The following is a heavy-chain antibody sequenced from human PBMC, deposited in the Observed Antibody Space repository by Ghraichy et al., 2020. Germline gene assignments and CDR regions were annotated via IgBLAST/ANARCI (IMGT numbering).Heavy chain of an antibody. CDR3: ARVITMVRGVTYSNWFDP. CDR1: GGSIRSYY. V-gene: IGHV4-59*01. Sequence: SETLSLTCTVSGGSIRSYYWSWIRQPPGKGLEWIGYICYSGSTNYNPSLKSRVTISVDTSKNQFSLKLSSVTAADTAVYYCARVITMVRGVTYSNWFDPWGQGTLVTVSS. D-gene: IGHD3-10*01. CDR2: ICYSGST. J-gene: IGHJ5*02.